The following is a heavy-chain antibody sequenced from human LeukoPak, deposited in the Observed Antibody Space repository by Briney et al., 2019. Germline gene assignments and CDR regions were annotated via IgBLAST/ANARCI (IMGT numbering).Heavy chain of an antibody. CDR3: ARDRDLYGSGSPSFDY. V-gene: IGHV1-18*01. Sequence: ASVKVSCKASGYTFTSYGISWVRQSPGQGLEWMGWISAYNGNTNYAQKLQGRVTMTTDTSTSTAYMELRSLRSDDTAVYYCARDRDLYGSGSPSFDYWGQGTLVTVSS. CDR2: ISAYNGNT. J-gene: IGHJ4*02. D-gene: IGHD3-10*01. CDR1: GYTFTSYG.